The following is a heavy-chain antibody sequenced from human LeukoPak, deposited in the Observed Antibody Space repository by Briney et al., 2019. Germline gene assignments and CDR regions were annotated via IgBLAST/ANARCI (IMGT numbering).Heavy chain of an antibody. J-gene: IGHJ4*02. V-gene: IGHV3-7*02. D-gene: IGHD7-27*01. Sequence: PGGSLRLSCAASGFTFSTYWMAWVRQAPGKGLEWVANIKQDGSAKYYVDSVKGRFTISRDNAKNSLFLLMSSLGVEDTAVYYCGGASLGYWGQGTLVTVSS. CDR2: IKQDGSAK. CDR1: GFTFSTYW. CDR3: GGASLGY.